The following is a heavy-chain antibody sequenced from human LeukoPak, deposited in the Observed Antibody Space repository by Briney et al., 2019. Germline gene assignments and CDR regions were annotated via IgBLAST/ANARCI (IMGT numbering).Heavy chain of an antibody. J-gene: IGHJ3*02. D-gene: IGHD1-7*01. CDR2: IRYDGSNK. CDR1: GFTFSSYG. V-gene: IGHV3-30*02. CDR3: GRHIYPWKYADGFDI. Sequence: GGSLRLSCAASGFTFSSYGMHWVRQAPGKGLEWVAFIRYDGSNKYYADSVKGRITISRDNSKNTMYLQMKSLRLEDTAVYYCGRHIYPWKYADGFDIWGQGTMVTVSS.